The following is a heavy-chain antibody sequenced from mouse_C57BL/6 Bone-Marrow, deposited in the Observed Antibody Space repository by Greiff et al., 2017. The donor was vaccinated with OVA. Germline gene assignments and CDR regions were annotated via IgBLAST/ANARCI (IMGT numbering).Heavy chain of an antibody. CDR3: ARWNDGYYGAMDY. Sequence: QVQLQQPGAELVKPGASVKLSCKASGYTFTSYWMHWVKQRPGQGLEWIGMIHPNSGSTNYNEKFKSKATLTVDKSSSTAYMQLSSLTSEDAAVYYGARWNDGYYGAMDYWGQGTSVTVSS. CDR1: GYTFTSYW. V-gene: IGHV1-64*01. CDR2: IHPNSGST. D-gene: IGHD2-3*01. J-gene: IGHJ4*01.